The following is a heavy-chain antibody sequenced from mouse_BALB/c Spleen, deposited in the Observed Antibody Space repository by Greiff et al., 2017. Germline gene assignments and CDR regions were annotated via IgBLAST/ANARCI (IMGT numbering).Heavy chain of an antibody. CDR2: INPSNGGT. CDR3: TTWGGYGGYFDY. Sequence: QVHLKQSGAELVKPGASVKLSCKASGYTFTSYYMYWVKQRPGQGLEWIGEINPSNGGTNCNEKFKSKATLTVDKSSSTAYMQLSSLTSVDSAVLYCTTWGGYGGYFDYWGQGTTLTVSA. D-gene: IGHD1-1*01. V-gene: IGHV1S81*02. CDR1: GYTFTSYY. J-gene: IGHJ2*01.